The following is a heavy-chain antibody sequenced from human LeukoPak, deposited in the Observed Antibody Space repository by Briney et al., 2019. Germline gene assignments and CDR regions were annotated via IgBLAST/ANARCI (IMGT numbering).Heavy chain of an antibody. CDR3: ARRRAATIDY. CDR2: IYYSGST. D-gene: IGHD6-25*01. Sequence: SETLSLTCTVSGGSISSSSYYWGWIRQPPGKGLEWIGSIYYSGSTYYNPSLKSRVTISVDTSKNQFSLKLSSVTAADTAVYYCARRRAATIDYWGQGTLVTVSS. V-gene: IGHV4-39*01. CDR1: GGSISSSSYY. J-gene: IGHJ4*02.